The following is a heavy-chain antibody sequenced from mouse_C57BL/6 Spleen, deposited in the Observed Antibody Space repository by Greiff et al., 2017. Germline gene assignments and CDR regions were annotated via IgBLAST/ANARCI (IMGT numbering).Heavy chain of an antibody. J-gene: IGHJ1*03. Sequence: EVQLQQSGPELVKPGASVKISCKASGYTFTDYYMNWVKQSHGKSLEWIGDINPNNGGTSYNQKFKGKATLTVDKSSSTAYMELRSLTSEDSAVYYCARGGYIYWYFDVWGTGTTVTVSS. CDR3: ARGGYIYWYFDV. CDR2: INPNNGGT. V-gene: IGHV1-26*01. D-gene: IGHD3-1*01. CDR1: GYTFTDYY.